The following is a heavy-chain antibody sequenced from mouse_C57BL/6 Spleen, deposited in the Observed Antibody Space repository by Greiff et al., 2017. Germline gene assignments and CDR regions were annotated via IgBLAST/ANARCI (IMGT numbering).Heavy chain of an antibody. CDR2: IWSGGST. J-gene: IGHJ4*01. V-gene: IGHV2-2*01. D-gene: IGHD1-1*01. CDR1: GFSLTSYG. CDR3: ARNSGTTVVGAMDD. Sequence: VKLQESGPGLVQPSQSLSITCTVSGFSLTSYGVHWVRQSPGKGLEWLGVIWSGGSTDYNAAFISRLSISKDNSKSQVFFKMNSLQADDTAIYYCARNSGTTVVGAMDDWGQGTSVTVSS.